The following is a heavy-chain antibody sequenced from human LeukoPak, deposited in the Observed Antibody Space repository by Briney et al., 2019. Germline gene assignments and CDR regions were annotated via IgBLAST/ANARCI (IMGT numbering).Heavy chain of an antibody. V-gene: IGHV3-30-3*01. CDR3: ARETAPRGYSQDLGY. CDR2: ISYDGSNK. J-gene: IGHJ4*02. Sequence: PGGSLRLSCAASGFTFSSYSIHWVRQVPGKGLEWVAVISYDGSNKYYADSVKGRFTISRDNSKNTLYLQMNSLRAEDTAVYYCARETAPRGYSQDLGYWGQGTLVTVSS. CDR1: GFTFSSYS. D-gene: IGHD5-18*01.